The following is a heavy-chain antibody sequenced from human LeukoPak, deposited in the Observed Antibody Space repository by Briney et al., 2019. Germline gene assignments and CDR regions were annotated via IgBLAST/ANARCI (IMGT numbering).Heavy chain of an antibody. CDR2: INPNSGGT. CDR1: GYTFTGYY. D-gene: IGHD5-24*01. J-gene: IGHJ4*02. V-gene: IGHV1-2*02. Sequence: VASVKVSCKASGYTFTGYYMHWVRQAPGQGLEWMGWINPNSGGTNYAQKFQGRVTMTRDTSISTAYMELSRLRSDDTAVYYCARVKGAQRWLQFGLDYWGQGTLVTVSS. CDR3: ARVKGAQRWLQFGLDY.